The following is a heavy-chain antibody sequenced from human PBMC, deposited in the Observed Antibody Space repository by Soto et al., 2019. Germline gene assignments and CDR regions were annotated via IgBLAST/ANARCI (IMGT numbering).Heavy chain of an antibody. D-gene: IGHD6-13*01. J-gene: IGHJ4*02. Sequence: SETPTLTCTVSGDSIDNYYWSWIRQPPGKRLEWIGYVYYTGSTTYNPSLESRVAMSVDTSKNQFSLKLSSVSAADTAVYYCAKYRRTAAEGYTLDYWGRGNLVT. CDR1: GDSIDNYY. V-gene: IGHV4-59*01. CDR3: AKYRRTAAEGYTLDY. CDR2: VYYTGST.